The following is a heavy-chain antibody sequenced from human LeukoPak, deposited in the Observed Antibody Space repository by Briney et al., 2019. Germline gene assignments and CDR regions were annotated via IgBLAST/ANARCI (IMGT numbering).Heavy chain of an antibody. CDR2: VYYSGSS. CDR3: ARARPGYNHMDV. Sequence: SETLYLTCNVSGDSISRGYYWGGIRQSPGKGLEWIGNVYYSGSSYFNPSLKSRVTLSADASQNQFSMKLTSLTAADTAVYYCARARPGYNHMDVWGKGTAVTVTS. V-gene: IGHV4-38-2*02. J-gene: IGHJ6*03. CDR1: GDSISRGYY.